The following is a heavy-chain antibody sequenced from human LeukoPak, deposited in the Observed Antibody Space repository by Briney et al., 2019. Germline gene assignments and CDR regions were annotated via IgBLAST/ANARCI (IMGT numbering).Heavy chain of an antibody. D-gene: IGHD6-13*01. CDR1: GGSINNYY. V-gene: IGHV4-59*08. Sequence: PSETLSLTCTVSGGSINNYYWSWIRQPLGKGLEWIGYIYYSGSTNYNPSLKSRVTISVDTSKNQVSLKLTSATATDTAVYYCARHAAISAAGTAPFDSWGQGTLVTVSS. CDR2: IYYSGST. J-gene: IGHJ4*02. CDR3: ARHAAISAAGTAPFDS.